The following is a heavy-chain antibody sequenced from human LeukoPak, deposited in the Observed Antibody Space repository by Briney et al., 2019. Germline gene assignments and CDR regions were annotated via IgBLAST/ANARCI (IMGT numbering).Heavy chain of an antibody. V-gene: IGHV3-23*01. CDR2: ISGSDGST. Sequence: GGSLRLSCAASGFAVTRSYMAWVRQAPGKGPEWVSTISGSDGSTYYADSVKGRFTISRDNSRNTLYLQMNSLRAEDTAVYYCAKLRSGGAAAGNYWGQGTLVTVSS. CDR1: GFAVTRSY. D-gene: IGHD6-13*01. J-gene: IGHJ4*02. CDR3: AKLRSGGAAAGNY.